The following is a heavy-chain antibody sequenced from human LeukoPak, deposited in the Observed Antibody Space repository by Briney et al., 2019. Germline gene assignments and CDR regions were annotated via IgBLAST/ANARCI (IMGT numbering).Heavy chain of an antibody. CDR2: IWYDGSNK. CDR1: GFTFSSYG. J-gene: IGHJ4*02. D-gene: IGHD6-13*01. V-gene: IGHV3-30*02. CDR3: AKVGIGSRDGYFDY. Sequence: GGSLRLSCAASGFTFSSYGMHWVRQAPGKGLEWVAVIWYDGSNKYYADSVKGRFTISRDNSMNTLYLQMNSLRAEDTAVYYCAKVGIGSRDGYFDYWGQGTLVTVSS.